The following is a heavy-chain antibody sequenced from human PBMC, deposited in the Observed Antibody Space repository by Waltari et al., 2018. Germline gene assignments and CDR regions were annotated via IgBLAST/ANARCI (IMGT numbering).Heavy chain of an antibody. D-gene: IGHD2-2*01. CDR2: VHHSGKT. V-gene: IGHV4-4*02. J-gene: IGHJ4*02. CDR1: GDSIRGHYW. CDR3: AGDRAIGLFFDY. Sequence: QVQLQESGQGLVKPSGTLSLTCAVSGDSIRGHYWWSWVRQSPEKGLEWIGQVHHSGKTHYNPSLQSRVTISVDKPKNQFSLNLNSVTGADTAVYYCAGDRAIGLFFDYWGRGTLVTVSS.